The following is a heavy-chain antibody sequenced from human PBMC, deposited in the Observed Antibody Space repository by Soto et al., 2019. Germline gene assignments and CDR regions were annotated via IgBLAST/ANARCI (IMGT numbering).Heavy chain of an antibody. D-gene: IGHD3-10*01. CDR1: GYTLTELS. CDR2: FDPEDGET. J-gene: IGHJ4*02. V-gene: IGHV1-24*01. CDR3: ATDLRYRSMVRGVMSY. Sequence: ASVQVSCKVSGYTLTELSMHWVRQAPGKGLKWMGSFDPEDGETIYAQKFQGRDTMTEDTSTDTAYKELSSLRSEDKAVYYCATDLRYRSMVRGVMSYWGQGTLVTVSS.